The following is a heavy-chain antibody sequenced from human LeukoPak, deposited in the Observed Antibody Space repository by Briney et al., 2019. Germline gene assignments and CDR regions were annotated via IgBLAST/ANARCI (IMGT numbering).Heavy chain of an antibody. D-gene: IGHD5-12*01. Sequence: PSETLSLTCTVSGGSISSGSYYWSWIRQPAGKGLEWIGRIYTSGSTNYNPSLKSRVTISVDTSKNQFSLKLSSVTAADTAVYYCARGDTVAGPFDYWGQGTLVTVSS. CDR1: GGSISSGSYY. CDR2: IYTSGST. V-gene: IGHV4-61*02. CDR3: ARGDTVAGPFDY. J-gene: IGHJ4*02.